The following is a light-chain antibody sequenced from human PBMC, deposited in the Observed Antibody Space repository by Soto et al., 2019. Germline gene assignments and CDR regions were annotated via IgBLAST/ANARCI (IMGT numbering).Light chain of an antibody. V-gene: IGLV2-14*01. CDR1: SSDFGSYNF. Sequence: QSALTQPASVSGSPGQSITISCTGTSSDFGSYNFVSWYQQHPGKSPKLMIYDVTTQPSGVSNRFSGSKSGNTASMTISGLQAEDEADYYCSSYTSSSTPVFGGGTKLTVL. CDR3: SSYTSSSTPV. J-gene: IGLJ2*01. CDR2: DVT.